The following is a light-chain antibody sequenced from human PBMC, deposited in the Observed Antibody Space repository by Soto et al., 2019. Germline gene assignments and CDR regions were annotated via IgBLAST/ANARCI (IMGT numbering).Light chain of an antibody. Sequence: QSALTQPASVSGSPGQSITISCTGTSNDVGLYNYVSWYQQHPGKAPKLMIYDVTERPSGVSNRFSGSKSGNTASLTISGLQAEDEGDYYCSSYTISTTYVFGTGTKVTVL. CDR3: SSYTISTTYV. J-gene: IGLJ1*01. V-gene: IGLV2-14*03. CDR2: DVT. CDR1: SNDVGLYNY.